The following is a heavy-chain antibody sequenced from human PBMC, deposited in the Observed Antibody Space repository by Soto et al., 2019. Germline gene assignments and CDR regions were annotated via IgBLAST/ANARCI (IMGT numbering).Heavy chain of an antibody. D-gene: IGHD2-2*01. J-gene: IGHJ6*02. Sequence: PGGSLRLSCAASGFTFSDYGMHWVRQAPGKGLEWVADISYDGSNKYYADSVKGRFTISRDNSKNTLYLQMNSLRAEDTAVYYCAKVPATEDYYGMDVWGRGTTVTVSS. CDR3: AKVPATEDYYGMDV. V-gene: IGHV3-30*18. CDR1: GFTFSDYG. CDR2: ISYDGSNK.